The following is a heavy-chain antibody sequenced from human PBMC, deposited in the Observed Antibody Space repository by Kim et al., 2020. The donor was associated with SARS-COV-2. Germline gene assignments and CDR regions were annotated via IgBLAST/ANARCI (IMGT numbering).Heavy chain of an antibody. Sequence: LKSRVTIPVDTSKHQFSLKLSSVTAADTAVYYCARALITMVQGVDAFDIWGQGTMVTVSS. V-gene: IGHV4-31*02. J-gene: IGHJ3*02. CDR3: ARALITMVQGVDAFDI. D-gene: IGHD3-10*01.